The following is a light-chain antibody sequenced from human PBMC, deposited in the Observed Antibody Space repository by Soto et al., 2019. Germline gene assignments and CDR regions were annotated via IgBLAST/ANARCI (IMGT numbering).Light chain of an antibody. CDR3: SSYAGINNLGV. CDR1: SSDVGGYKY. V-gene: IGLV2-8*01. CDR2: EVN. Sequence: SALTQPHSASGSPGQSVTISCTGTSSDVGGYKYVSWYQQHPGKAPKLMIFEVNKRPSGVPDRFAVSKSGNTASLTVSGLPAEDDDDYYCSSYAGINNLGVFGTGTKVTVL. J-gene: IGLJ1*01.